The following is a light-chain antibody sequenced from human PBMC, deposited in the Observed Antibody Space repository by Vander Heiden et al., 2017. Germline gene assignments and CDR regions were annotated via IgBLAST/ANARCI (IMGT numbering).Light chain of an antibody. CDR1: QTAGNW. CDR2: KTS. J-gene: IGKJ3*01. CDR3: QQDNSHLFT. V-gene: IGKV1-5*03. Sequence: DIQMTQSPSTLSASVGDRVTITCRASQTAGNWLAWYQQKPGKAPKLLIYKTSTLERGVPSRFSGSGSGTEFTLTISSLQPDDFATYYCQQDNSHLFTFGHGTKVDIK.